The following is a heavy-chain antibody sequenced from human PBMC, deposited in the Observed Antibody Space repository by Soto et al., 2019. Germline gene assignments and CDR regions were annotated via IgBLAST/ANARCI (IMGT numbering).Heavy chain of an antibody. J-gene: IGHJ6*02. Sequence: PSETLSLTCTVSGGSISRYYWSWIRQPPGKGLEWIGYMYSTGSTVYNPSFKSRVTISVDTSKNQFSLKLNSVTAADTAVYYCARDLWGYCGTDCYPLDVWGQGTTVTVS. D-gene: IGHD2-21*02. CDR1: GGSISRYY. V-gene: IGHV4-59*01. CDR3: ARDLWGYCGTDCYPLDV. CDR2: MYSTGST.